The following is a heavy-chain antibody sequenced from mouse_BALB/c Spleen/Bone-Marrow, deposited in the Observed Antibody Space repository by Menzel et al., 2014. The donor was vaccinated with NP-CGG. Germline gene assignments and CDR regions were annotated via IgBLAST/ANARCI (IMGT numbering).Heavy chain of an antibody. D-gene: IGHD1-1*02. V-gene: IGHV14-3*02. CDR1: GFNIKDTY. J-gene: IGHJ4*01. CDR3: ARYGY. Sequence: VQLQQSGAELVKPGASVKLTCTGSGFNIKDTYMHWVKQRPEQGLEWIGRIDAANGNSKYDPKFQGKATITADTSSNTGYQQLSSLTSEDTAVYYCARYGYWGQGTSVTVSS. CDR2: IDAANGNS.